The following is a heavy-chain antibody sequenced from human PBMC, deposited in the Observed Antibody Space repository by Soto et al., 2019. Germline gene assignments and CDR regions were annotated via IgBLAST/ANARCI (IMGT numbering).Heavy chain of an antibody. CDR1: GGTFSSYA. J-gene: IGHJ4*02. CDR3: ARTSQDGSGYLPFGY. CDR2: IVPIFGTP. V-gene: IGHV1-69*06. Sequence: GASVKVSCKASGGTFSSYAISWVRQAPGQGLEWMGGIVPIFGTPNYAQKFQGRVTITADKSTSTAYMELSSLRSEDTAVYYCARTSQDGSGYLPFGYWGQGTLVTVSS. D-gene: IGHD5-12*01.